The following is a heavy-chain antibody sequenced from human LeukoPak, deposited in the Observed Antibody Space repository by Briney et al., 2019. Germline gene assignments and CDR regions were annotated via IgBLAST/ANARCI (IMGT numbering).Heavy chain of an antibody. CDR3: ARSPSSDYFDL. D-gene: IGHD3-10*01. Sequence: GGSLRLSCAVSGFTFSSYDMHWVRHATGKGLEWVSGTDAAGDTYYLASVKGRFTISRESAKNSLYLPMKSPRAGDTAVYYCARSPSSDYFDLWGRGTVVTVSS. CDR2: TDAAGDT. V-gene: IGHV3-13*01. CDR1: GFTFSSYD. J-gene: IGHJ2*01.